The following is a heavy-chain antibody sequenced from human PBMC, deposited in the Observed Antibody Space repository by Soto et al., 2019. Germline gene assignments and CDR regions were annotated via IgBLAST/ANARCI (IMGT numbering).Heavy chain of an antibody. D-gene: IGHD2-15*01. J-gene: IGHJ5*02. CDR2: IIPIFGTA. V-gene: IGHV1-69*13. CDR3: ARGSHRYCSGGSCYNWFDP. CDR1: GGTLSSYA. Sequence: ASVKVSCKASGGTLSSYAISWMRQAPGQGLEGMGGIIPIFGTANYAQKFQGRVTITADESTSTAYMELSSLRSEDTAVYYCARGSHRYCSGGSCYNWFDPWGQGTLVTVSS.